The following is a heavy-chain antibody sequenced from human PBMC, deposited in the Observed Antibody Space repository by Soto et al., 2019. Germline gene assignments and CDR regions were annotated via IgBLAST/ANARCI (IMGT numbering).Heavy chain of an antibody. J-gene: IGHJ4*02. Sequence: SETLSLTCTVSGGSISRYYWSWIRQPAGKGLEWIGRIYTSGSTNYNPSLKSRVTMSVDTSKNQFSLKLSSVTAADTAVYYCARELPIAAAGPCDYWGQGTLVTVSS. V-gene: IGHV4-4*07. CDR3: ARELPIAAAGPCDY. CDR1: GGSISRYY. D-gene: IGHD6-13*01. CDR2: IYTSGST.